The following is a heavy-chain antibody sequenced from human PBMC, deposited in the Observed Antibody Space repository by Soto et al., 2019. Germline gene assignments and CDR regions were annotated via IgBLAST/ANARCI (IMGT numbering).Heavy chain of an antibody. CDR3: AKDAVGYNGIYDPFDI. CDR2: IDGDGSA. Sequence: EVQLLESGGGLVQHGGSLRLSCVASGFTLSNYAMSWVRQAPGKGLEWVSVIDGDGSAKFADSVKGRRTVARVNYKNTLYLQMDSLRAEDTAIYYCAKDAVGYNGIYDPFDIWCRGTMVSVSS. J-gene: IGHJ3*02. CDR1: GFTLSNYA. V-gene: IGHV3-23*01. D-gene: IGHD1-20*01.